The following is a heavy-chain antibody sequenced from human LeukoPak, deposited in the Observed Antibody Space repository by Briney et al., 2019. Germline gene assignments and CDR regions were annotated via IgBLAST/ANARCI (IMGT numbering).Heavy chain of an antibody. CDR2: NYYSGST. D-gene: IGHD2-2*01. Sequence: SETLSLTCTVSGGSISSYYWSWIRQPPGKGLEWVGSNYYSGSTYYNPSLKSRVTISVDTSKNQFSLKLRSVTAADTALYYCAKLTCSSTFCPLDYWGQGTLVTVSS. J-gene: IGHJ4*02. CDR1: GGSISSYY. V-gene: IGHV4-59*05. CDR3: AKLTCSSTFCPLDY.